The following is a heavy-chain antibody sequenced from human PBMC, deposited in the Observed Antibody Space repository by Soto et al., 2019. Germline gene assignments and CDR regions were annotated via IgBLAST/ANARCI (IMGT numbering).Heavy chain of an antibody. CDR3: ARDQIAAAIAGVDY. J-gene: IGHJ4*02. V-gene: IGHV3-33*01. Sequence: GGSLRLSCAASGFTFSSYGMHWVRQAPGKGLEWVAVIWYDGSNKYYADSVKGRFTISRDNSKNTLYLQMNSLRAEDTAVYYCARDQIAAAIAGVDYWGLGTLVTVSS. D-gene: IGHD6-13*01. CDR1: GFTFSSYG. CDR2: IWYDGSNK.